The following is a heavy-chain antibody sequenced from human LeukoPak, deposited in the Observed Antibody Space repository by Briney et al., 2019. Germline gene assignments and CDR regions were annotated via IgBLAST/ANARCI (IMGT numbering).Heavy chain of an antibody. D-gene: IGHD3-3*01. CDR2: IYYSGST. CDR1: GGSISTSSYY. J-gene: IGHJ4*02. CDR3: ARHRGFLEWLAIYYFDY. V-gene: IGHV4-39*01. Sequence: SETLSLACIVYGGSISTSSYYWGWIRQPPGKGLEWIGSIYYSGSTYYNPSLKSRFTISVHTSKNQFSLKLSSVTAADTAVYYCARHRGFLEWLAIYYFDYWGQGTMVTVSS.